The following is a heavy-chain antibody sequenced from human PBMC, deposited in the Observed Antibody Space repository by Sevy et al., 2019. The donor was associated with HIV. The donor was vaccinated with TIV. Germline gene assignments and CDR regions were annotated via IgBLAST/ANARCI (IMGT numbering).Heavy chain of an antibody. Sequence: SETLSLTCSVSGGSISKIGNYWGWVRQPPGERLEWIGDIFHTGKTNYNPSLKSRVTISLDTSRNQFSLKLSSVTAADTAVYYCAKIYDYWGPGALVTVSS. CDR2: IFHTGKT. V-gene: IGHV4-39*01. D-gene: IGHD3-3*01. J-gene: IGHJ4*02. CDR1: GGSISKIGNY. CDR3: AKIYDY.